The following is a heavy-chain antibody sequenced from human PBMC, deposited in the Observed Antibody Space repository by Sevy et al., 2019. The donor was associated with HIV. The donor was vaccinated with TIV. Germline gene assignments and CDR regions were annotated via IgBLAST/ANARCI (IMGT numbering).Heavy chain of an antibody. D-gene: IGHD2-15*01. Sequence: SETLSLTCAVSGVSFSDYYWAWIRQPPGKGLEWIGEVSQSGSGNYNPSLRSRVIMSLDTSNNHFSLKLTSVTAADTAVYYFARGPLFSPEYCSGGTCPTIDYWSQGTLVTVSS. V-gene: IGHV4-34*01. CDR3: ARGPLFSPEYCSGGTCPTIDY. J-gene: IGHJ4*02. CDR1: GVSFSDYY. CDR2: VSQSGSG.